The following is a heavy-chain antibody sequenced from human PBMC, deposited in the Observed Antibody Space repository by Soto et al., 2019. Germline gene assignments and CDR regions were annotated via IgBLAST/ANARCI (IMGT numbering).Heavy chain of an antibody. CDR1: GFTFTSSA. D-gene: IGHD3-9*01. J-gene: IGHJ6*02. Sequence: GASVKVSCKASGFTFTSSAMQWVRQARGQRLEWIGWIVVGSGNTNYAQKFQERVTITRDMSTSTAYMELSSLRSEDTAVYYCAAADTYYDILTGSYYYYGMDVWGQGTTVTVSS. CDR3: AAADTYYDILTGSYYYYGMDV. CDR2: IVVGSGNT. V-gene: IGHV1-58*02.